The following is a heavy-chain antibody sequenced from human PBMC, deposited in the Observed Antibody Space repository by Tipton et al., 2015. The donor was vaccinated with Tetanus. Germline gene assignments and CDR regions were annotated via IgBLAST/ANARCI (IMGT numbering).Heavy chain of an antibody. Sequence: GLVKPSETLSLGCTVSGGSIASDGYYWGWIRQPPGKGLQWIGSVYHSGTTYYNPSLKSGVTISLDTSKNQFSPKLTSVSAADTAVYYCARLTGHSMDVVDYYYFGMDVWGQGTKVTVSS. D-gene: IGHD2-21*01. CDR3: ARLTGHSMDVVDYYYFGMDV. CDR1: GGSIASDGYY. V-gene: IGHV4-39*07. CDR2: VYHSGTT. J-gene: IGHJ6*02.